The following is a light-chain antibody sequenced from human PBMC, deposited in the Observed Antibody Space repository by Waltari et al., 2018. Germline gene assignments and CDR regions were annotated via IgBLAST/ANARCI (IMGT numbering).Light chain of an antibody. Sequence: QSALTQPASVSGSPGQSITISCSGISSDVGGYNFVSWYQQHPGKAPKLLIFDVSNRPSGGSNRFSGSKSGNTASLTISGLQPEDEADYYCSSYRRSSTYVLLGGGTKLTVL. CDR1: SSDVGGYNF. V-gene: IGLV2-14*03. CDR3: SSYRRSSTYVL. J-gene: IGLJ2*01. CDR2: DVS.